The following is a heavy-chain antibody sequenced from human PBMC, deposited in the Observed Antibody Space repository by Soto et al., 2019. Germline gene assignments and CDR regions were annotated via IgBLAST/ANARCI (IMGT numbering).Heavy chain of an antibody. CDR3: ALRAVVPSNAFDI. CDR2: TRNKANSYTT. D-gene: IGHD6-19*01. Sequence: PGGSLRLSCAASGFTFSDHYMDWVRQAPGKGLEWVGRTRNKANSYTTEYAASVKGRFTISRDDSKNSLYLQMNSLKTEDTAVYYCALRAVVPSNAFDIWGQGTMVTVSS. J-gene: IGHJ3*02. V-gene: IGHV3-72*01. CDR1: GFTFSDHY.